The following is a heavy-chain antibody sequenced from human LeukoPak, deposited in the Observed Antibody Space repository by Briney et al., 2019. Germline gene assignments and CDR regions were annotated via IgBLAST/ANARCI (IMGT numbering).Heavy chain of an antibody. CDR3: LRDLNWSLDQ. J-gene: IGHJ4*02. CDR1: GFTFSSYG. V-gene: IGHV3-74*01. Sequence: PGGSLRLSCEAYGFTFSSYGMHWVRQAPGKGLVWVSRIKSDGITITYADSVKGRFTISRDNAKNTLYLQMNSLRAEDTAVYYCLRDLNWSLDQWGQGTLVTVSS. D-gene: IGHD1-20*01. CDR2: IKSDGITI.